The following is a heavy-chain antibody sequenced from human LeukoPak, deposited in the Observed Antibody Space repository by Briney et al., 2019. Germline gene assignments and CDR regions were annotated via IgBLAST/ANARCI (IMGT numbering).Heavy chain of an antibody. CDR2: ISGSGVNT. Sequence: PGGSLRLSCAASGFTFSSHTMSWVRQAPGKGLEWVSGISGSGVNTYYANSVKGRFTISRDNAKNSLYLQMNSLRAEDTALYYCVRDRCSSTSCHDSPNWFDPWGQGTLVTVSS. CDR3: VRDRCSSTSCHDSPNWFDP. CDR1: GFTFSSHT. V-gene: IGHV3-23*01. J-gene: IGHJ5*02. D-gene: IGHD2-2*01.